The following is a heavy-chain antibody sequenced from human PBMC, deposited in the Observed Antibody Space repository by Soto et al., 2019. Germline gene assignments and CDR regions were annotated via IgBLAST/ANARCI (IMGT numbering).Heavy chain of an antibody. CDR3: AKRGGYYYDSSGYHYYYYGMDV. CDR2: ISYDGSNN. J-gene: IGHJ6*02. CDR1: GFTFSSYG. Sequence: QVQLVESGGGVVQPGRSLRLSCAASGFTFSSYGMHWVRQAPGKGLEWVAVISYDGSNNYYADSVKGRFTISRDNSKNTLYLQMNSLRAEDTAVYYCAKRGGYYYDSSGYHYYYYGMDVWGQGTTVTVSS. V-gene: IGHV3-30*18. D-gene: IGHD3-22*01.